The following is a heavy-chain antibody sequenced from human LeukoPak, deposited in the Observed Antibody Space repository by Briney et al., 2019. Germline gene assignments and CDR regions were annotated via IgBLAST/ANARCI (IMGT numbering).Heavy chain of an antibody. CDR3: ARLEYYYDSSGYEAGFDAFDI. V-gene: IGHV5-51*01. D-gene: IGHD3-22*01. CDR1: GYSFTSYW. J-gene: IGHJ3*02. Sequence: GESLKISCKGSGYSFTSYWIGWVRQMPGKGLEWMGIIYPGDSDTRYSPSFQGQVTISADKSISTAYLQWSSLKASDTAMYYCARLEYYYDSSGYEAGFDAFDIWGQGTMVTVSS. CDR2: IYPGDSDT.